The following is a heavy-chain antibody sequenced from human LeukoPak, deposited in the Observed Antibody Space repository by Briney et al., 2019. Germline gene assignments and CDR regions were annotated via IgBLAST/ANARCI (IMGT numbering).Heavy chain of an antibody. V-gene: IGHV4-38-2*01. CDR1: GYSISHGYY. D-gene: IGHD6-13*01. CDR2: VYHTGNA. CDR3: ARWVSSNRNWFDP. Sequence: SETLSLTCAVSGYSISHGYYWGWVRQPPGKGLEWIGVVYHTGNAYYNPSLKSRVTTSVDTSNNQFSLRVTSVTAADPAVYYCARWVSSNRNWFDPWGQGTLVIVSS. J-gene: IGHJ5*02.